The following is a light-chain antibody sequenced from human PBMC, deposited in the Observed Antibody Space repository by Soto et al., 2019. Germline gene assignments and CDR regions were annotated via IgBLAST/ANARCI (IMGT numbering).Light chain of an antibody. CDR1: SSDVGGYNY. J-gene: IGLJ1*01. CDR3: SSYTSSSTPYV. CDR2: DVT. V-gene: IGLV2-14*01. Sequence: QSALTQPASGSGSPGQSITISCNGTSSDVGGYNYVSWYQQHPVKAPKLMIYDVTNRPSGVSDRFSGSKSGNTASLTISGLQAEDEADYYCSSYTSSSTPYVFGTGTKVTVL.